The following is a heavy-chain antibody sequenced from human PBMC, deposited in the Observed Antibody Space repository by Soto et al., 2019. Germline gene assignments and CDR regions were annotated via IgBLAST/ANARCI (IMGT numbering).Heavy chain of an antibody. CDR1: GGLLSESY. D-gene: IGHD3-16*01. Sequence: SETLSLTXAVYGGLLSESYWTWIRQPPGKGLEWIGEINHVGGTNYNPSLKSRVTMSVDTSQNQFSLRLISVTAADTAMYFCVRIRYQLPSSVLWLDPWGQGTPVTVSS. CDR3: VRIRYQLPSSVLWLDP. V-gene: IGHV4-34*01. CDR2: INHVGGT. J-gene: IGHJ5*02.